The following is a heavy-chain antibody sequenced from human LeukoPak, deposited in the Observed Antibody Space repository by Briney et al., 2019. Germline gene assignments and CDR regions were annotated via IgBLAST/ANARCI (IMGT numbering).Heavy chain of an antibody. CDR1: GFTFSSYE. D-gene: IGHD3-22*01. V-gene: IGHV3-48*03. CDR2: ISSSGSNI. Sequence: GGSLRLSCAASGFTFSSYEIKWARQAPGNGLEWVSYISSSGSNIYYADSVKGRFTISRDNVKSSVYLQMNSLRAEDTAVYYCARDGSSGYYFDYWGQGTPVTVSS. J-gene: IGHJ4*02. CDR3: ARDGSSGYYFDY.